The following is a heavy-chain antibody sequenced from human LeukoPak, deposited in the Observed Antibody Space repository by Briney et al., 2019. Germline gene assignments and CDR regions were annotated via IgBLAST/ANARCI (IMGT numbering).Heavy chain of an antibody. D-gene: IGHD2-15*01. CDR2: ISNSGGDT. Sequence: GGSLRLSCAASGFTFSVYAVSWVRQAPGKGLEWVSAISNSGGDTYYADSVKGRFTISRDNSKNTLYLQMNSLRAEDTAVYYCAKVFTGSGSSHVLDYWGQGTLVTVSS. CDR1: GFTFSVYA. V-gene: IGHV3-23*01. J-gene: IGHJ4*02. CDR3: AKVFTGSGSSHVLDY.